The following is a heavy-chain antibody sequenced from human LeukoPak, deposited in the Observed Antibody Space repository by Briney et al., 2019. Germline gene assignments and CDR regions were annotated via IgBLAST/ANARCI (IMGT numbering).Heavy chain of an antibody. V-gene: IGHV3-7*03. CDR3: ARLRMGGYFDY. CDR1: GFTFSNLW. Sequence: PGGSLRLSCAASGFTFSNLWMSWVRQAPGKGLEWVANIKQDGSEKFYVDSVKGRFTISRDNANNSLRLQMNSLRAEDTAVYYCARLRMGGYFDYWGQGTLVTVSS. J-gene: IGHJ4*02. D-gene: IGHD3-16*01. CDR2: IKQDGSEK.